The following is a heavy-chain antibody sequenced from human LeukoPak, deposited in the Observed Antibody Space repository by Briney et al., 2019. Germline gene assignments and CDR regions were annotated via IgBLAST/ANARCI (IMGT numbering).Heavy chain of an antibody. V-gene: IGHV3-74*01. CDR1: GFTFSSYW. J-gene: IGHJ4*02. D-gene: IGHD5-12*01. CDR2: INSDGSST. CDR3: ARGPIKGGYSGYDLDY. Sequence: GGSLRLSCAVSGFTFSSYWMHWVRQAPGKGLVWVSRINSDGSSTSYADSVKGRFTISRDNAKNTLYLQMNSLRAEDTAVYYCARGPIKGGYSGYDLDYCGQGTLVTVSS.